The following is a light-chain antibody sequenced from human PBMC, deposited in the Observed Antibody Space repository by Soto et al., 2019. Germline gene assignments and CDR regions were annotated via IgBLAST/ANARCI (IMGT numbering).Light chain of an antibody. V-gene: IGKV1-8*01. CDR1: QNISNY. Sequence: AIRMTQSPSSFSASTGDRVTITCRASQNISNYLAWYQQQPGKAPKFLIHGASTLQSGVPSRFSGRGSGTDFTLTISRLQSEDFATYYCQQYYSYVLLSFGGGTKVEIK. CDR2: GAS. CDR3: QQYYSYVLLS. J-gene: IGKJ4*01.